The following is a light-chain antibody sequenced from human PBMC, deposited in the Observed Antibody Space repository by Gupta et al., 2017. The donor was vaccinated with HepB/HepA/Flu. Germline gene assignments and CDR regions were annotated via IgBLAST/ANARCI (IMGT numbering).Light chain of an antibody. CDR3: QQHYNWPSRT. CDR2: GAS. J-gene: IGKJ1*01. Sequence: EIVMTQSTATLSVSPGERATLFCRASQSVSNLAWYQQEPGQAPRLLIYGASTRATGIPARFSGSGYGTEFTLTISSRQSEDFAVYYCQQHYNWPSRTFGQGTKVEIK. CDR1: QSVSN. V-gene: IGKV3-15*01.